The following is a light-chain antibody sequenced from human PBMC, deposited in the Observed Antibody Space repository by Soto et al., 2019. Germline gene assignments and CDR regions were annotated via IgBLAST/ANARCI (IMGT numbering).Light chain of an antibody. CDR1: QSISSW. Sequence: DIQISQSPSTLSASVGGRVTITCRASQSISSWLAWYQQKPGKAPKLLIYDASSLESGVPSRFSGSGSGTEFTLTISSLQPDDFATYYCQQYNSYPITFGQGTRLEIK. CDR2: DAS. J-gene: IGKJ5*01. CDR3: QQYNSYPIT. V-gene: IGKV1-5*01.